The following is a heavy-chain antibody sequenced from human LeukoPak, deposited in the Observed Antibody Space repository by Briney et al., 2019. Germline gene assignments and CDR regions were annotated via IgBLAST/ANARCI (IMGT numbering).Heavy chain of an antibody. J-gene: IGHJ3*02. D-gene: IGHD6-19*01. CDR2: IKQEGSEK. Sequence: GGSLRLSCAASGFTFSRYWMNWVRQAPGKGLEWLANIKQEGSEKYYVDSVKGRFTISRDNAQNLVYLQLNSLRADDTAVYYCAGGAGWTSDIWGQGTLVIVSS. CDR3: AGGAGWTSDI. CDR1: GFTFSRYW. V-gene: IGHV3-7*01.